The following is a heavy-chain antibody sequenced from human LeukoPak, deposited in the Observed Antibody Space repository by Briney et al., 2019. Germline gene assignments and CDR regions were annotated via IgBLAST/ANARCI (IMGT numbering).Heavy chain of an antibody. CDR1: GFTFSSYA. V-gene: IGHV3-30*04. CDR3: ARDSSSWYYYYYMDV. D-gene: IGHD6-13*01. Sequence: PGGSLRLSCAASGFTFSSYAIHWVRQAPGKGLEWVAVISFDGTDAFYADSVKGRFTISRDNSKNTLYLQMNSLRAEDTAVYYCARDSSSWYYYYYMDVWGTGTTVTVSS. J-gene: IGHJ6*03. CDR2: ISFDGTDA.